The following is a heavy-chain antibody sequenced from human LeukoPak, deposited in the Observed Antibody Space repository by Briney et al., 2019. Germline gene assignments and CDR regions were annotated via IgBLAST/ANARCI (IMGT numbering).Heavy chain of an antibody. J-gene: IGHJ4*02. CDR3: ARASGGLLWFGESPIDY. D-gene: IGHD3-10*01. Sequence: ASVKVSCKASGYTFTGYYMHWVRQAPGQGLEWMGRINPNSGGTNYAQKFQGRVTMTRDTSISTAYIELSRLRSDDTAVYYCARASGGLLWFGESPIDYWGQGTLVTVSS. CDR1: GYTFTGYY. V-gene: IGHV1-2*06. CDR2: INPNSGGT.